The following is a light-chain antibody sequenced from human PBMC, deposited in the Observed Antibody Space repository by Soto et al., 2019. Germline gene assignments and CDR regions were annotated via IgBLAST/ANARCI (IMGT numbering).Light chain of an antibody. Sequence: ETVMTQSPATLSVSPGERATLSCRASQSVNNNLAWYQQKPSQAPRLLIYGASTRATGIPARFSGSGSGTEFTLTISSLQSEDFAVYSCQQYNDWPPVTFGQGTRLEIK. CDR2: GAS. CDR1: QSVNNN. CDR3: QQYNDWPPVT. V-gene: IGKV3-15*01. J-gene: IGKJ5*01.